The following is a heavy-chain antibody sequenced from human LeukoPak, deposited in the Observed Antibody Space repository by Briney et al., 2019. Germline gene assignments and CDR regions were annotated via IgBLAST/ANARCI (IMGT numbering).Heavy chain of an antibody. J-gene: IGHJ3*02. Sequence: PGGSLRLSCAASGFTFSSYAMSWVRQAPGKGLEWVSYISSSSSTIYYADSVKGRFTISRDNAKNSLYLQMNSLRAEDTAVYYCARVKGPGAFDIWGQGTMVTVSS. CDR1: GFTFSSYA. D-gene: IGHD7-27*01. CDR3: ARVKGPGAFDI. V-gene: IGHV3-48*01. CDR2: ISSSSSTI.